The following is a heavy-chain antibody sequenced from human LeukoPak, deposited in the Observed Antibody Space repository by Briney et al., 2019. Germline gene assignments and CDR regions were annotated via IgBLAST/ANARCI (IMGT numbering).Heavy chain of an antibody. CDR1: GFPFSSYE. CDR3: AREKIPALVFDP. D-gene: IGHD6-13*01. J-gene: IGHJ5*02. CDR2: ISVSSGNI. Sequence: PGGSLRLSCAASGFPFSSYEMHWLRQAPGKGLEWVAHISVSSGNILYSDSVKGRFSVSRDNANNVLYLQMNSLRVEDTAVYYCAREKIPALVFDPWGQGTLVAVSP. V-gene: IGHV3-48*03.